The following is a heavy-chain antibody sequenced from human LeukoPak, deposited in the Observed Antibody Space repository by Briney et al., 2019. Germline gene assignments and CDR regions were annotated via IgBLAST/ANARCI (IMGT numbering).Heavy chain of an antibody. CDR1: GGSISSGGYY. CDR2: IYYSGGT. V-gene: IGHV4-31*03. Sequence: NASQTLSLTCTVSGGSISSGGYYWSWIRQHPGKGLEWIGYIYYSGGTYYNPSLKSRVTISVDTSKNQFSLKLSSVTAADTAVYYCVSGSSGWLYFQHWGQGTLVTVSS. D-gene: IGHD6-19*01. J-gene: IGHJ1*01. CDR3: VSGSSGWLYFQH.